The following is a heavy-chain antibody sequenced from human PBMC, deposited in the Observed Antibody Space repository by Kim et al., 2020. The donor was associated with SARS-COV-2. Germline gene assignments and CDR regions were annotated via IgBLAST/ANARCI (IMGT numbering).Heavy chain of an antibody. Sequence: SETLSLTCAVYGGSFSGYYWTWIRQPPGKGLEWIGDIDHSGSDNYHPYLKSRGTISADTSNKHFSLKMISGTAADTAIYYCARYDFWSRGTRVTVSS. CDR1: GGSFSGYY. J-gene: IGHJ4*02. V-gene: IGHV4-34*01. CDR3: ARYDF. CDR2: IDHSGSD. D-gene: IGHD3-3*01.